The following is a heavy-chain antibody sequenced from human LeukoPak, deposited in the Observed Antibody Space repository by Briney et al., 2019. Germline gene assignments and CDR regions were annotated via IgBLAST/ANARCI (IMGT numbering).Heavy chain of an antibody. CDR2: INPNNGGT. Sequence: ASVKVSCKASGYTFTGYYMHWVRQAPGQGLEWMGWINPNNGGTDYAQKFQGRVTMTRDTSISTAYMELSRLRSDDTAVYYCARDSNSSGWYVPDYWGQGTLVTVSS. CDR3: ARDSNSSGWYVPDY. D-gene: IGHD6-19*01. J-gene: IGHJ4*02. CDR1: GYTFTGYY. V-gene: IGHV1-2*02.